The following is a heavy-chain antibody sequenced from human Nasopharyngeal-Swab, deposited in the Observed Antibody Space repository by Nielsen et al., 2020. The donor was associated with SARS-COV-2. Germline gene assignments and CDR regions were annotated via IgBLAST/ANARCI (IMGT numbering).Heavy chain of an antibody. CDR3: ARGLRILYCSGGSCYSGFDY. J-gene: IGHJ4*02. Sequence: GSLRLSCALYGGSFSGSYWSWIRQLPGKGLEWIGEINHSGSTNYNPSLKSRVTISVDTSKNQFSLKLSSVTAADTAVYYCARGLRILYCSGGSCYSGFDYWGQGTLVTVSS. V-gene: IGHV4-34*01. CDR2: INHSGST. D-gene: IGHD2-15*01. CDR1: GGSFSGSY.